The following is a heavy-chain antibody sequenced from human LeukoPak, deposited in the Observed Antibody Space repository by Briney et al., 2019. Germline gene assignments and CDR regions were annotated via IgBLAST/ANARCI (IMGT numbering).Heavy chain of an antibody. D-gene: IGHD3-16*01. CDR3: ASSWGSAIDF. V-gene: IGHV3-7*01. CDR2: INQDGSEI. CDR1: GFTFSSYW. Sequence: GGSLRLSCAASGFTFSSYWMSWVRQAPGKGLEWVANINQDGSEIYYVDSVKGRFTVSTDNAKNSLYLQMTSLRAEDTAVYYCASSWGSAIDFWGQGTLVTVSS. J-gene: IGHJ4*02.